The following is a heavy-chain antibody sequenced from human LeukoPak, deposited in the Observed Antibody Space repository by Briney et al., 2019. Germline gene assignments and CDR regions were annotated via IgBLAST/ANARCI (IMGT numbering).Heavy chain of an antibody. CDR1: GFTFSSYA. CDR3: ASHPSAIVLGPGGRKVRDGFDI. Sequence: GGSLRLSCAASGFTFSSYAMNWVRQAPGKGLEWVSFISSSSSTIYYADSVKGRFTISRDNAKNSLYLQMNSLRAEDTAVYYCASHPSAIVLGPGGRKVRDGFDIWGQGTMVTVSS. D-gene: IGHD2-2*01. V-gene: IGHV3-48*04. J-gene: IGHJ3*02. CDR2: ISSSSSTI.